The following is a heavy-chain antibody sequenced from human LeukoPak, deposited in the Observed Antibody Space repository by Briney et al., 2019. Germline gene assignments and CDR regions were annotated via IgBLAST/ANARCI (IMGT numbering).Heavy chain of an antibody. CDR1: GFSFSTFD. CDR2: ISKDETNK. J-gene: IGHJ4*02. Sequence: PGGSLRLSCAASGFSFSTFDMHWVRQTPGKGLEWVSHISKDETNKYYADSVKGRFTISRDTSKNTLFLQMNSLRVEDTAVYYCAKDNPVLDSWGQGTLVTVSS. V-gene: IGHV3-30*18. CDR3: AKDNPVLDS.